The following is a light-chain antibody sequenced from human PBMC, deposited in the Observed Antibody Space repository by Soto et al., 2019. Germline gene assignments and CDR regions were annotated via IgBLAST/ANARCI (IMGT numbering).Light chain of an antibody. CDR2: KAS. CDR1: QTISTW. CDR3: QQYNTSSRT. Sequence: DIQMTQSPSTLSASVGDRVTITCRASQTISTWLAWYQHKPGTAPRLLIYKASNLEGGVPSRFSGSGSGTEFTLTISTLQPDDVANYYCQQYNTSSRTFGQGTKVETK. J-gene: IGKJ2*02. V-gene: IGKV1-5*03.